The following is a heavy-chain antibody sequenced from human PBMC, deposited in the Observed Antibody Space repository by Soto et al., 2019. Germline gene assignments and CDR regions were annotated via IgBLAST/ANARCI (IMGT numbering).Heavy chain of an antibody. J-gene: IGHJ3*02. V-gene: IGHV3-48*03. CDR2: ISSSGSTI. Sequence: GGSLRLSCAASGFTFSSYEMNWVRQAPGKGLEWVSYISSSGSTIYYADSVKGRFTISRDNAKNSLYLQMNSLRAEDTAVYYCARLYCSSTSCYKGYDAFDIWGQGTMVTVSS. CDR1: GFTFSSYE. D-gene: IGHD2-2*02. CDR3: ARLYCSSTSCYKGYDAFDI.